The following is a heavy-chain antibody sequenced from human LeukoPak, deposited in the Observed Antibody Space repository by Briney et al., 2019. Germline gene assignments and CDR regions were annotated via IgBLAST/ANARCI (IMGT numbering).Heavy chain of an antibody. CDR3: ARGGGLDV. D-gene: IGHD3-16*01. Sequence: GGSLRLSCAAPGFTFSSYWMNWARQAPGKGLEWVASINHDGNVNYYVDSVKGRFTISRDNAKNSLYLQMSNLRAEDTAVYFCARGGGLDVWGQGATVTVSS. CDR2: INHDGNVN. V-gene: IGHV3-7*03. J-gene: IGHJ6*02. CDR1: GFTFSSYW.